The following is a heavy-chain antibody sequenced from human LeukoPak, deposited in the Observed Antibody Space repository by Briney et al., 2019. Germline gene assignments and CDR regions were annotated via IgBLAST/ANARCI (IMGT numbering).Heavy chain of an antibody. Sequence: ASVKVSCKASGYTFTGYYMHWVRQAPGQGLEWMGWINPNSGGTNYAQKFQGWVTMTRDTSISTAYMELSRLRSDDTAVYYCARGTPRNQLLLYHFDYWGQGTLVTVSS. CDR1: GYTFTGYY. CDR2: INPNSGGT. CDR3: ARGTPRNQLLLYHFDY. J-gene: IGHJ4*02. V-gene: IGHV1-2*04. D-gene: IGHD2-2*02.